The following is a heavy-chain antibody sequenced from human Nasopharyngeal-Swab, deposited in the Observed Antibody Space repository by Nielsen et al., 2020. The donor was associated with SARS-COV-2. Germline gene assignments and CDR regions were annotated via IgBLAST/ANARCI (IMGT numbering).Heavy chain of an antibody. Sequence: WGSLRLSCAASGFTFSSYGMHWVRQAPGKGLEWVAVIWYDGSNKYYADSVKGRFTISRDNSKNTLYLQMNSLRAEDTAVYYCARERDSSGRRGYFDYWGQGTLVTVSS. V-gene: IGHV3-33*01. D-gene: IGHD6-19*01. CDR3: ARERDSSGRRGYFDY. CDR1: GFTFSSYG. CDR2: IWYDGSNK. J-gene: IGHJ4*02.